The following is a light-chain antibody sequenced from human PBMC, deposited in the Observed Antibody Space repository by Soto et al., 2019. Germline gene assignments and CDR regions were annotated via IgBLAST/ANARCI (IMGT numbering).Light chain of an antibody. CDR2: EVS. V-gene: IGLV2-8*01. CDR1: SSDVGAYDY. J-gene: IGLJ1*01. Sequence: QSVLTQPPSASGSPGQSVTISCTGNSSDVGAYDYVSWYQQHPGKAPKLIIYEVSKRPSGVPDRFSGSKSGNTASLTVSGLRAEDEADYYCASEAVTDVFGTGTKVTVL. CDR3: ASEAVTDV.